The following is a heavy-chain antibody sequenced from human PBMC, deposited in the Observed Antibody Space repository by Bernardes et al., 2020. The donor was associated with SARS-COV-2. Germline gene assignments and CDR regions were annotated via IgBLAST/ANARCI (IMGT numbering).Heavy chain of an antibody. D-gene: IGHD3-22*01. CDR1: GFTFSSYA. CDR2: ISGSGGST. Sequence: GGSLRLSCAASGFTFSSYAMSWVRQAPGKGLEWVSAISGSGGSTYYADSVKGRFTISRDNSKNTLYLQMNSLRAEDTAVYYCAKAPLGIVVVISFDYWGQGTLVTVSS. CDR3: AKAPLGIVVVISFDY. V-gene: IGHV3-23*01. J-gene: IGHJ4*02.